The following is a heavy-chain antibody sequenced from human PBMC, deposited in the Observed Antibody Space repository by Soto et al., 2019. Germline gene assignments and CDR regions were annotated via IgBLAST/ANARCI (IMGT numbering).Heavy chain of an antibody. CDR2: IVSDGSAI. CDR1: GFPFSFYG. Sequence: GGSLRLSCAVSGFPFSFYGFHWVRQSPGKGLEWLGVIVSDGSAIYHADSLEGRFFISRDNSKDIPYLQMNSLRVEDTAVYYCARDDAFDNENGFDMWGQGTMVTVSS. CDR3: ARDDAFDNENGFDM. D-gene: IGHD3-3*02. V-gene: IGHV3-33*01. J-gene: IGHJ3*02.